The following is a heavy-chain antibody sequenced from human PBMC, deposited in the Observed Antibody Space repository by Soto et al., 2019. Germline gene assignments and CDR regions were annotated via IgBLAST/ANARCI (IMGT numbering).Heavy chain of an antibody. Sequence: QVQLLQSGAEVKKPGASVKVSCKASGYTFTNYGITWVRQAPGQGLEWMGWISAYNGDTHYTQRLQGRVTMTTDTSTSTDYMELRGLRSDDTAVYYWARVRQLVGYFYYYMDVWGKGTTVTVSS. CDR3: ARVRQLVGYFYYYMDV. J-gene: IGHJ6*03. CDR1: GYTFTNYG. V-gene: IGHV1-18*01. D-gene: IGHD6-6*01. CDR2: ISAYNGDT.